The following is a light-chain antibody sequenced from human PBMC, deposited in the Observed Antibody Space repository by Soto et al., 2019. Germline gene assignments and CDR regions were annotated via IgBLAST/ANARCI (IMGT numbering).Light chain of an antibody. Sequence: AIQMTQSSSPLSASVGDRVTVTCRASQDIKNDLGWYQQRPGKAPKLLIYAASSLQSGVPSRFSGSGSGTDFTLTISSLQPEDFATYYCLQDYSYPLTFGGGTKVEIK. V-gene: IGKV1-6*01. J-gene: IGKJ4*01. CDR2: AAS. CDR1: QDIKND. CDR3: LQDYSYPLT.